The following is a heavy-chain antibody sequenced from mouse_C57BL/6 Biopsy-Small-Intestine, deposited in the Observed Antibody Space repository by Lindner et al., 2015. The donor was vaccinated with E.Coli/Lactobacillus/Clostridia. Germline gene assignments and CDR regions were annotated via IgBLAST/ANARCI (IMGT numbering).Heavy chain of an antibody. J-gene: IGHJ2*01. CDR3: ARTRYLDY. D-gene: IGHD2-14*01. Sequence: VQLQESGAELVRPGTSVKVSCKASGYAFTNYLIEWVKQRPGQGLEWIGMINPGSGGTNRSEKFKGKATLTADKSSNTAYMQLTSLTSEDSAVYFCARTRYLDYWGQGTTLTVSS. V-gene: IGHV1-54*01. CDR1: GYAFTNYL. CDR2: INPGSGGT.